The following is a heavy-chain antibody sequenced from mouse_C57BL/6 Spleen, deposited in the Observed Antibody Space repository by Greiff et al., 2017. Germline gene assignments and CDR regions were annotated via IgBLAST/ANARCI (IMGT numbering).Heavy chain of an antibody. CDR3: ARYDYDGGYYVDY. Sequence: EVKLVESGGGLVQPGGSLSLSCAASGFTFTDYYMSWVRQPPGKALEWLGFIRNKANGYTTEYSASVKGRFTISRDNSQSILYLQMNALRAEDSATYYCARYDYDGGYYVDYWGQGTTLTVSS. D-gene: IGHD2-4*01. CDR2: IRNKANGYTT. V-gene: IGHV7-3*01. CDR1: GFTFTDYY. J-gene: IGHJ2*01.